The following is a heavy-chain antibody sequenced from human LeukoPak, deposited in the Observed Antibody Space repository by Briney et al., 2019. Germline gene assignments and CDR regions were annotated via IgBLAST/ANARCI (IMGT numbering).Heavy chain of an antibody. J-gene: IGHJ4*02. CDR2: IYPGDSDI. CDR3: AGRGTGTTLAFDY. CDR1: GYSFTNYW. D-gene: IGHD1-1*01. V-gene: IGHV5-51*01. Sequence: GESLKISCKGSGYSFTNYWIGWVRQMPGKGLEWMGIIYPGDSDIRYSPSFQGQVTISADKSISTAYLQWSSLKASDTAMYYCAGRGTGTTLAFDYWGQGTLVTVSS.